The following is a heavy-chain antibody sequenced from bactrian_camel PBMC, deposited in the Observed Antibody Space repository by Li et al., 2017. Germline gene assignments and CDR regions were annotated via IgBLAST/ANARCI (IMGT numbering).Heavy chain of an antibody. J-gene: IGHJ4*01. D-gene: IGHD3*01. CDR2: VYTGADNT. Sequence: VQLVESGGGSVQAGGSLRLSCLALYFPYDTNNRMGWFRQGPGKEREGVAVVYTGADNTFYADSVRGRFTISRDTNKNTMYLQMDSLKPEDTAMYYCAAGKASRPADVHGSDGRCPLRMTTGAREPRSPSPQ. CDR3: AAGKASRPADVHGSDGRCPLRMTT. V-gene: IGHV3S31*01. CDR1: YFPYDTNNR.